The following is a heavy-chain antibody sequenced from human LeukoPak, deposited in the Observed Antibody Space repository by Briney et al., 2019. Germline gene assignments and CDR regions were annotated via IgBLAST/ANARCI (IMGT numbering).Heavy chain of an antibody. D-gene: IGHD2-15*01. Sequence: SVKVSCKASGGTFSSYAISWVRQAPGQGLEWMGRIIPIFGTANYAQKFQGRVTITTDESTSTAYKELSSLRSEDTAVYYCARGPIGGDWYFDLWGRGTLVTVSS. CDR3: ARGPIGGDWYFDL. CDR2: IIPIFGTA. V-gene: IGHV1-69*05. CDR1: GGTFSSYA. J-gene: IGHJ2*01.